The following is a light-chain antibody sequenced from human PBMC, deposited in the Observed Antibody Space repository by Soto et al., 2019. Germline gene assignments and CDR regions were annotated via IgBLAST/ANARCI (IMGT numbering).Light chain of an antibody. J-gene: IGKJ3*01. Sequence: EIVFTQSPATLSLSPGDRATLSCRASQSVSSSLAWYQQKPGQAPRLLIYGASNRATGIPARFSGSGSGTDFTLTISILEPEDFAVYCCQQRSTGGFTFGHGTKVDIK. CDR3: QQRSTGGFT. V-gene: IGKV3-11*01. CDR1: QSVSSS. CDR2: GAS.